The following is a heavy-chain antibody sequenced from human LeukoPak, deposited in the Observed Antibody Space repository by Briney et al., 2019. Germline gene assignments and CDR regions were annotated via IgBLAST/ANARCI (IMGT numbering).Heavy chain of an antibody. J-gene: IGHJ6*02. CDR3: AVLYSNYYYYGMDV. CDR2: ISSSSSFI. CDR1: GFTFSSYS. V-gene: IGHV3-21*01. D-gene: IGHD4-11*01. Sequence: GGSLRLSCAASGFTFSSYSINWVRQAPGQGLEWVSSISSSSSFISYADSVKGRFTISRDNAKNSVFLQMNSLRAEDTAVYYCAVLYSNYYYYGMDVWGQGTTVTVSS.